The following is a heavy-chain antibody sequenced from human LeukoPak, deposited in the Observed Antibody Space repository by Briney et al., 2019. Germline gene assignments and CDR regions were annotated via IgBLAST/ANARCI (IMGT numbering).Heavy chain of an antibody. D-gene: IGHD3-3*01. Sequence: ASVTVSCTVSGYTLTELSMHWVRQAPGKGLEWMGGFDPEDGETIYAQKFQGRVTMTEDTSTDTAYMELSRLRSEDTAVYYCATALLGVVDYYFDYWGQGTLVTVSS. J-gene: IGHJ4*02. CDR2: FDPEDGET. CDR3: ATALLGVVDYYFDY. V-gene: IGHV1-24*01. CDR1: GYTLTELS.